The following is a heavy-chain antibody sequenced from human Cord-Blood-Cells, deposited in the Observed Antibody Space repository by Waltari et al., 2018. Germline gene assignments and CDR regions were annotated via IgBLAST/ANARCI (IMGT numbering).Heavy chain of an antibody. D-gene: IGHD6-25*01. Sequence: QVQLVQSGAAVKKPGASVKVSCKASGYTFTSYDIDWVRQATGQGLEWMGWMNPNSGNTGYAQKFQGRVTMTRNTSISTAYMELSSLRSEDTAVYYCARGLAAAHNDAFDIWGQGTMVTVSS. V-gene: IGHV1-8*01. J-gene: IGHJ3*02. CDR1: GYTFTSYD. CDR2: MNPNSGNT. CDR3: ARGLAAAHNDAFDI.